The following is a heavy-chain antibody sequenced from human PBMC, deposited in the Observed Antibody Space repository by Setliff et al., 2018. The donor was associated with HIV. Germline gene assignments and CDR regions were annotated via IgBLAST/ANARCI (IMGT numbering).Heavy chain of an antibody. CDR3: VRVDYGDYDFDY. CDR2: IYHSGST. Sequence: PSETLSLTCTVSGHSITSDYQWGWIRQPPGKGLEWIGSIYHSGSTYYNPSLKSRVTISVDTTKSQISLKLISVTAADAAVFYCVRVDYGDYDFDYWGQGTLVTV. CDR1: GHSITSDYQ. V-gene: IGHV4-38-2*02. D-gene: IGHD4-17*01. J-gene: IGHJ4*02.